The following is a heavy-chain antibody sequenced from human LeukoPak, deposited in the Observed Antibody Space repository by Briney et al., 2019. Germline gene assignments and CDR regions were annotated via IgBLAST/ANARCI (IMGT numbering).Heavy chain of an antibody. CDR3: VKDRGGSPFYGMDV. V-gene: IGHV3-23*01. CDR1: GFTFSSYA. CDR2: ISGSGGAGT. D-gene: IGHD1-26*01. Sequence: GGSLRLSCAGYGFTFSSYAMSWVRQAPGKGLEWVSTISGSGGAGTYYADSVKGRFTVSRDNSRNTLYLPMISLRAEDTAVYYCVKDRGGSPFYGMDVWGQGTTVTVSS. J-gene: IGHJ6*02.